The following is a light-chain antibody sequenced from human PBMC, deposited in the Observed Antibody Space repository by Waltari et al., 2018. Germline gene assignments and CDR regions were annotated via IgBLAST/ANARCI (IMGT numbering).Light chain of an antibody. V-gene: IGLV2-11*01. Sequence: QSALTQPRPVSGSPGQSATLPCTGTSSDFGVYSSSSWYHQHPGKAPKLMIYDVRRRPSGVPDRFSGSKSGNTASLTISGLQAEDEADYYCCSYAGSYTWVFGGGTKLTVL. J-gene: IGLJ3*02. CDR3: CSYAGSYTWV. CDR2: DVR. CDR1: SSDFGVYSS.